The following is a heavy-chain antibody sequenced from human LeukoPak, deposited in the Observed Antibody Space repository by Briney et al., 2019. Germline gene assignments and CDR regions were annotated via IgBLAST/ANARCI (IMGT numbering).Heavy chain of an antibody. Sequence: GGSLRLSCAASGFTFSSYWMSWVRQAPGKGLEWVSNIKGDGSEKYYVDSVKGRFSISRDNAKNFLYLQVNSLRADDTAVYYCARARLSFTRGIGANYFDYWGQGTPVTVSS. CDR2: IKGDGSEK. J-gene: IGHJ4*02. V-gene: IGHV3-7*01. D-gene: IGHD2-15*01. CDR3: ARARLSFTRGIGANYFDY. CDR1: GFTFSSYW.